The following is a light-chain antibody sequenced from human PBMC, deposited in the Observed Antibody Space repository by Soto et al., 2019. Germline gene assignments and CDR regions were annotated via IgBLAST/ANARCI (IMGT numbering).Light chain of an antibody. CDR2: EVS. Sequence: QSVLTQPASVSGSPGQSITTSCTGSSSDIGAYNYVSWFQQYPGKAPKLIISEVSNRPSGVSNRFSGSKSGTAASLTISGLQTEDEADYFCFSFTTDWTHVFGTGTKVTVL. J-gene: IGLJ1*01. V-gene: IGLV2-14*01. CDR3: FSFTTDWTHV. CDR1: SSDIGAYNY.